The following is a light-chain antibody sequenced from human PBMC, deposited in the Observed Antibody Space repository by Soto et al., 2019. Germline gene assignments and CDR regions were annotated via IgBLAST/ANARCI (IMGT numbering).Light chain of an antibody. J-gene: IGKJ1*01. CDR2: GAS. CDR1: QSVSNNY. V-gene: IGKV3-20*01. Sequence: EIGLRQSPGTLSLSAWERATLSCRASQSVSNNYVAWYQQKPGQAPRLLIYGASNRATGIPDRFSGSGSGTDFTLTISRLEPEDFAVYYCQQYGSSGTFGQGTKVDIK. CDR3: QQYGSSGT.